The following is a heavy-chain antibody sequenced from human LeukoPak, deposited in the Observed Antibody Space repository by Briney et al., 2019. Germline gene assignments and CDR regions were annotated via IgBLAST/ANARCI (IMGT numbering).Heavy chain of an antibody. V-gene: IGHV3-21*04. D-gene: IGHD3-10*01. CDR1: GFTFSSYS. CDR3: ARVTMVRGVTPAGYFDY. CDR2: ISSSSSYI. J-gene: IGHJ4*02. Sequence: GGSLRLSCAASGFTFSSYSMNWVRQAPGKGLEWVSSISSSSSYIYYADSVKGRFTISRDNAKNSLYLQMNSLRAEDTAVYYCARVTMVRGVTPAGYFDYWGQGTLVTVSS.